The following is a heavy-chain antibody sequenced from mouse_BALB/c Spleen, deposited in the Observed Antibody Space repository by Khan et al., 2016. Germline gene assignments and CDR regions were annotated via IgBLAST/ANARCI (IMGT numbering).Heavy chain of an antibody. J-gene: IGHJ2*01. CDR3: TREDYYPY. CDR1: GFNIKDTY. CDR2: IDPANGNT. Sequence: VQLQQSGAELVKPGASVKLSCTASGFNIKDTYMHWVKQRPEQGLEWIGRIDPANGNTTYDPKFKGKATITADTSSSTAYLQLSSLTSEDTAVYDCTREDYYPYWGQGTTLTVSS. D-gene: IGHD1-1*01. V-gene: IGHV14-3*02.